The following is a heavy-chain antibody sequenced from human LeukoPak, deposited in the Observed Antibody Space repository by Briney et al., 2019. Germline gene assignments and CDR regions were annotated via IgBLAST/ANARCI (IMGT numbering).Heavy chain of an antibody. J-gene: IGHJ2*01. Sequence: SETLSLTCTVSGGSISSGNYFWTWIRQPAGKGLEWLGRIYKDGTTNYNPSLKSRVTISIDTSKNEFSLKVTSVTAADTAVYFCARDSVKDTSGFYWYFDLWDRGTLVTVSS. V-gene: IGHV4-61*02. CDR3: ARDSVKDTSGFYWYFDL. CDR2: IYKDGTT. CDR1: GGSISSGNYF. D-gene: IGHD3-22*01.